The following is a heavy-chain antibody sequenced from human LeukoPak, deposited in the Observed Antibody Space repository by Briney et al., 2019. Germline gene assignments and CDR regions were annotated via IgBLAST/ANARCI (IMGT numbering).Heavy chain of an antibody. V-gene: IGHV3-30*02. Sequence: GGSLRLSCAASGFTFSSYGMHWVRQAPGKGLEWVAFIRYDGSNKYYADSVKGRFTISRDNSKNTLYLQMNSLRAEDTAVYYCASLGGYCSSTSCYTDYYYYYMDVWGKGTTVTVSS. CDR1: GFTFSSYG. CDR2: IRYDGSNK. J-gene: IGHJ6*03. CDR3: ASLGGYCSSTSCYTDYYYYYMDV. D-gene: IGHD2-2*02.